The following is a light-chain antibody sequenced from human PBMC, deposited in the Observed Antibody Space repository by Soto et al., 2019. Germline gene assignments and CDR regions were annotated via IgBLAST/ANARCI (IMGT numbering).Light chain of an antibody. V-gene: IGKV1-9*01. Sequence: DIQLTQSPSALSASIGDRATISCRASQDILTDLAWYQQKPGKAPKLLIYAASTLQSGVPSRFSGSGSGTAFTLTISTLQPEDFGTEYCQQFDSYPLTFGGGTEVET. J-gene: IGKJ4*01. CDR1: QDILTD. CDR3: QQFDSYPLT. CDR2: AAS.